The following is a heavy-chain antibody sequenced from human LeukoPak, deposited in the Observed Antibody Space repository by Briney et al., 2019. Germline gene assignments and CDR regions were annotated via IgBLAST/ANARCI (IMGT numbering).Heavy chain of an antibody. J-gene: IGHJ4*02. CDR2: IMSMFGTA. CDR1: GGTFSSYA. D-gene: IGHD5-18*01. Sequence: GASVKLSCKASGGTFSSYALTWVRQAPGQGLEWMGGIMSMFGTAKYAQKFQGRVTITADESTSTAYMELSSLRSEDTAVYYCARGREIPAIGLDYWGQGTLVTVSS. CDR3: ARGREIPAIGLDY. V-gene: IGHV1-69*13.